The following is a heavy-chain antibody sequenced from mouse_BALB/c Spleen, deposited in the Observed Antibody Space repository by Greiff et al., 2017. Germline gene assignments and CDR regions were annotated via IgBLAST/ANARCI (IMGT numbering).Heavy chain of an antibody. V-gene: IGHV14-3*02. J-gene: IGHJ2*01. Sequence: EVHLVESGAELVKPGASVKLSCTASGFNIKDTYMHWVKQRPEQSLEWIGRIDPANGNTKYDPKFQGKATITADTSSNTAYLQLSSLTSEDTAVYYCARRWFDYWGQGTTLTVSS. CDR3: ARRWFDY. CDR1: GFNIKDTY. CDR2: IDPANGNT.